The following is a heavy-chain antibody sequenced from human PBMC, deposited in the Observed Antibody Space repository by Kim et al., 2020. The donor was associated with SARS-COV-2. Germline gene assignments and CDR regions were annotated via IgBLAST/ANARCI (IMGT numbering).Heavy chain of an antibody. D-gene: IGHD4-4*01. V-gene: IGHV4-31*03. CDR3: ARQASRLHQVFDY. J-gene: IGHJ4*02. Sequence: SETLSLTCTVSGGSISSGGYYWSWIRQHPGKGLEWIGYIYYSGSTYYNPSLKSRVTISVDTSKNQFSLKLSSVTAADTAVYYCARQASRLHQVFDYWGQGTLVTVSS. CDR2: IYYSGST. CDR1: GGSISSGGYY.